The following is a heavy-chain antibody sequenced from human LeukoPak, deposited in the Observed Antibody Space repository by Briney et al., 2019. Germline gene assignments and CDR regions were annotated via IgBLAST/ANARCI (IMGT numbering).Heavy chain of an antibody. D-gene: IGHD3-10*01. V-gene: IGHV3-7*03. CDR2: INQDGSEK. CDR3: VRGRGWLDT. CDR1: GFTFSVHW. J-gene: IGHJ5*02. Sequence: GGSLRLSCLGSGFTFSVHWMTWVRQAPGKGLEWVANINQDGSEKEYVEPVKGRFSISRDNAKSSLFLQMNSLRAEDTAVYYCVRGRGWLDTWGQGALVTVSS.